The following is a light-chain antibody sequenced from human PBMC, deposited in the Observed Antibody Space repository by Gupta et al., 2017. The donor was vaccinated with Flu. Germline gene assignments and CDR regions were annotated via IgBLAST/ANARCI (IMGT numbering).Light chain of an antibody. CDR3: QQSYSTPQT. V-gene: IGKV1-39*01. J-gene: IGKJ1*01. Sequence: DIQMTQSPSSLSASVGDRVAITCRASQSVSNYLNWYQEKPGKAPRLLIYAASSLQSGVPSRFSGSGSGTDFTLTISSLQREDFATYYCQQSYSTPQTFGQGTKVEIK. CDR2: AAS. CDR1: QSVSNY.